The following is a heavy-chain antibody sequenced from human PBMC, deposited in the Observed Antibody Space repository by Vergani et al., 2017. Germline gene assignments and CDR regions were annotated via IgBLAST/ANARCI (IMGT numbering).Heavy chain of an antibody. J-gene: IGHJ6*03. CDR1: GYSFTSYW. Sequence: EVQLVPSGAEVKTPGESLKISCKGSGYSFTSYWIGWGRQMPGKGLEWMGMIYPGYSDTRYSPSFQGQVTISADTSMSTDSLQWSSLKASDTAMYYCARVAGDSSSSTPSPTHYGYLDVWGQGTTVTVSS. CDR3: ARVAGDSSSSTPSPTHYGYLDV. D-gene: IGHD6-6*01. CDR2: IYPGYSDT. V-gene: IGHV5-51*03.